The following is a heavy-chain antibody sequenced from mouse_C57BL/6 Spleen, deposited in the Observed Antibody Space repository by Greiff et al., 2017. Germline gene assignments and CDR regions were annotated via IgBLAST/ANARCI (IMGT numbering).Heavy chain of an antibody. D-gene: IGHD2-4*01. Sequence: QVQLQQSGPELVKPGASVKISCKASGYSFTSYYIHWVKQRPGQGLEWIGWIYPGSGNTKYNEKFKGKATLTADTSSSTAYMQLSSLTSEDSAVYYCARRRDYGFAYWGQGTLVTVSA. CDR3: ARRRDYGFAY. CDR2: IYPGSGNT. V-gene: IGHV1-66*01. CDR1: GYSFTSYY. J-gene: IGHJ3*01.